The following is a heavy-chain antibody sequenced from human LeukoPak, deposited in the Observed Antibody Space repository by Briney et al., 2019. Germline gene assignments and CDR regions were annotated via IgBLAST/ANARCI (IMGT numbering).Heavy chain of an antibody. J-gene: IGHJ4*02. CDR3: AKGLSGSGDY. CDR2: IWYDGSNK. CDR1: GFTFSSYG. D-gene: IGHD3-10*01. V-gene: IGHV3-30*02. Sequence: GGSLRLSCAASGFTFSSYGMHLVRQAPGKGLEWVAVIWYDGSNKYYADSVKGRFTISRDNSKNMLYLQMNSLRGEDTAVYYCAKGLSGSGDYWGQGTLVTVSS.